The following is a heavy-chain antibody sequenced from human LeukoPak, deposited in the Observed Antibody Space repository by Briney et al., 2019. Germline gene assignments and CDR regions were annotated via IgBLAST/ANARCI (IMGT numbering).Heavy chain of an antibody. D-gene: IGHD3-10*01. J-gene: IGHJ4*02. CDR1: GYTFTSYG. CDR2: ISAYNGNT. V-gene: IGHV1-18*01. Sequence: ASVKVSCKASGYTFTSYGISWVRQAPGQGREGVGWISAYNGNTNYAQKLQGRVTITTDTSKSTAYMELRSLRSDDPAVYYCARSGDYPFGYWGQGTLVTVSS. CDR3: ARSGDYPFGY.